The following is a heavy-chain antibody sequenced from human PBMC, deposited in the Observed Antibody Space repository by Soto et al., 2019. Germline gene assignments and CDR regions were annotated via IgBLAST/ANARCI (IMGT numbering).Heavy chain of an antibody. CDR3: SRESRSPRYDGPFYSQYWYFDL. Sequence: SSETLSLTCTVSGGSISSGGYYWTWIRQPPGKGLEWIGYIYHSGSTYYNPSLKSRLTISLDRSKNQFSLKLTSLTAADTAVYYCSRESRSPRYDGPFYSQYWYFDLWGPATLVTVSS. D-gene: IGHD3-22*01. V-gene: IGHV4-30-2*01. CDR1: GGSISSGGYY. J-gene: IGHJ2*01. CDR2: IYHSGST.